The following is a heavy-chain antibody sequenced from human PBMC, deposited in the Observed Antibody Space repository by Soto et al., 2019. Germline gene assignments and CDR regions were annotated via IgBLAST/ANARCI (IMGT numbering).Heavy chain of an antibody. CDR2: IIPIFGTA. CDR3: ARGMTYYDFWSGSTTSHYYYYYGMDV. J-gene: IGHJ6*02. V-gene: IGHV1-69*13. D-gene: IGHD3-3*01. CDR1: GGTFSSYA. Sequence: VKVSCKASGGTFSSYAISWVRQAPGQGLEWMGGIIPIFGTANYAQKFQGRVTITADESTSTAYMELSSLRSEDTAVYYCARGMTYYDFWSGSTTSHYYYYYGMDVWGQGTTVTVSS.